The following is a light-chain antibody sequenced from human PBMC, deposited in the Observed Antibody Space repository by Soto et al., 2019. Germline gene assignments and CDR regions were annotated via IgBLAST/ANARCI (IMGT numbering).Light chain of an antibody. CDR1: QSISSW. CDR3: QHYNSYPT. V-gene: IGKV1-5*03. J-gene: IGKJ1*01. Sequence: DIQMTQSPSTLSASVGDRVTITCRASQSISSWLAWYQQKPGKAPKLLIYKASSLESGVPSRFSGSGSGTAFSLTISSLQPADFATYYCQHYNSYPTFGKGTKVDIK. CDR2: KAS.